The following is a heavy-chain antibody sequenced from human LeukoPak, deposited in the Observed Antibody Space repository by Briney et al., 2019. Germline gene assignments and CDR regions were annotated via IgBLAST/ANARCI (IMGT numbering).Heavy chain of an antibody. J-gene: IGHJ5*02. Sequence: PGGSLRLSCAASGFTFSSYSMNWVRQAPGKGLEWVSSISSSSSYIYYADSVKGRFTISRDNAKNSLYLQMNSLRAEDTAVYYCAKDRDDYGPNWFDPWGQGTLVTVSS. CDR1: GFTFSSYS. V-gene: IGHV3-21*04. D-gene: IGHD4-17*01. CDR3: AKDRDDYGPNWFDP. CDR2: ISSSSSYI.